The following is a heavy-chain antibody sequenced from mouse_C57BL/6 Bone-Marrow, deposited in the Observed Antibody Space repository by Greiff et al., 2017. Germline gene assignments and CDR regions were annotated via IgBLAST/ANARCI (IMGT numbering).Heavy chain of an antibody. CDR2: ISDGGSYT. V-gene: IGHV5-4*01. CDR1: GFTFSSYA. J-gene: IGHJ3*01. D-gene: IGHD1-1*01. CDR3: ARDYYGSSYGAY. Sequence: EVKLMESGGGLVKPGGSLILSCAASGFTFSSYAMSWVRQTLEKRLEWVATISDGGSYTYYPDNVKGRFTISRDNAKNNLYLQMSHLKSEDTAMYYCARDYYGSSYGAYWGQGTLVTVSA.